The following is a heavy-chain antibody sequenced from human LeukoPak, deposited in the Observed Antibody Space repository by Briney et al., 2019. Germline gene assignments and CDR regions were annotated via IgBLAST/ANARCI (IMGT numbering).Heavy chain of an antibody. CDR3: AKAPGIAAAGPFDY. J-gene: IGHJ4*02. CDR2: ISGGGGST. CDR1: GFTFTSYS. Sequence: TGGSLRLSCAASGFTFTSYSMNWVRQAPGKGLEWVSTISGGGGSTYYADSVKGRFTISRDNSKNTLYLQMNSLRAEDTAVYYCAKAPGIAAAGPFDYWGQGTLVTVSS. V-gene: IGHV3-23*01. D-gene: IGHD6-13*01.